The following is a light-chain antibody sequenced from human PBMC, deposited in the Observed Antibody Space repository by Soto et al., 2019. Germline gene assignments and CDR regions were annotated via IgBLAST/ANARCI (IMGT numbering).Light chain of an antibody. Sequence: EIVLTQSPGTLSLSPGERATLSCRASQSVSSSSLAWYQQKPGQAPRHLIFGASSRATGVPDRLSGSGSGTDFTLTISRREPEDCAVYYCQQYGSSPYTFGQGTKLEIK. J-gene: IGKJ2*01. CDR1: QSVSSSS. V-gene: IGKV3-20*01. CDR3: QQYGSSPYT. CDR2: GAS.